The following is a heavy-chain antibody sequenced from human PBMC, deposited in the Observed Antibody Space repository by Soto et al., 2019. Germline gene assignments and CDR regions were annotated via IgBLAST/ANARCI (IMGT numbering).Heavy chain of an antibody. CDR1: GFTFDDYA. J-gene: IGHJ4*02. CDR2: INWNSDTI. V-gene: IGHV3-9*01. D-gene: IGHD3-22*01. CDR3: AMSNSNDLYYHFES. Sequence: GGSLRLSCAASGFTFDDYAMHWVRQAPGKGLEWVSGINWNSDTIGYADSVKGRFTVSRDNAKGSLLLQMSSLRAEDTAVHFCAMSNSNDLYYHFESWGQGTPVTVSS.